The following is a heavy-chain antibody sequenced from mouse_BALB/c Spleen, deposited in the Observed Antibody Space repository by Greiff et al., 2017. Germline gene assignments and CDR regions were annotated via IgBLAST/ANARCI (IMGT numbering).Heavy chain of an antibody. CDR3: ARDAKYGNYEYYAMDY. J-gene: IGHJ4*01. CDR2: SRNKANDYTT. V-gene: IGHV7-1*02. D-gene: IGHD2-10*02. Sequence: EVNLVESGGGLVQPGGSLRLSCATSGFTFSDFYMEWVRQPPGKRLEWIAASRNKANDYTTEYSASVKGRFIVSRDTSQSILYLQMNALRAEDTAIYYCARDAKYGNYEYYAMDYWGQGTSVTVSS. CDR1: GFTFSDFY.